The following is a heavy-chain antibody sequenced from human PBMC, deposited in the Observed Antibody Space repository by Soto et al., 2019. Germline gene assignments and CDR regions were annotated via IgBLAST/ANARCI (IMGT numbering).Heavy chain of an antibody. CDR2: ISGSGGST. V-gene: IGHV3-23*01. J-gene: IGHJ4*02. Sequence: ETLSLTCAVSGGSISSGGYSWSWVRQAPGKGLEWVSAISGSGGSTYYADSVKGRFTISRDNSKNTLYLQMNSLRAEDTAVYYCAKELHTSSGWSQVIYWGQGTLVTVS. CDR1: GGSISSGGYS. CDR3: AKELHTSSGWSQVIY. D-gene: IGHD6-19*01.